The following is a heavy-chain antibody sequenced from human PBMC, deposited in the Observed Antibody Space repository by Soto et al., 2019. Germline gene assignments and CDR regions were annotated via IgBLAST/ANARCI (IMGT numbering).Heavy chain of an antibody. Sequence: ASVKVSCKASGGTFSSYAISWVRQAPGQGLEWMGGIIPIFGTANYAQKFQGRVTITADESTSTAYMELSSLRSEDTAVYYCARLHSGYEPKSDYWGQGTLVTVSS. V-gene: IGHV1-69*01. CDR3: ARLHSGYEPKSDY. CDR1: GGTFSSYA. CDR2: IIPIFGTA. J-gene: IGHJ4*02. D-gene: IGHD5-12*01.